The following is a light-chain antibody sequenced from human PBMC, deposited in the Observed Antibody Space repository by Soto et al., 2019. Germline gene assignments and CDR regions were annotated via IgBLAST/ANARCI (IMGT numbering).Light chain of an antibody. CDR3: QQYNNWPLWT. CDR1: QSVSSN. Sequence: EIVMTQSPATLSVSPGERATLSGRASQSVSSNLAWYQQKPGQAPRLLFYDASTRATGIPARFSGSGSGTEFTLTISSLQSEDVAVYYCQQYNNWPLWTFGQGTKVAIK. J-gene: IGKJ1*01. V-gene: IGKV3-15*01. CDR2: DAS.